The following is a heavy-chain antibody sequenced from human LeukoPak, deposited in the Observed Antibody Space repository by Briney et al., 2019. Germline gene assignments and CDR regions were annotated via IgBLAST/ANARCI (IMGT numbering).Heavy chain of an antibody. D-gene: IGHD1-26*01. CDR3: ARGPGQATYEAFDF. CDR1: GGSISDYF. Sequence: PSETLSLTCTVSGGSISDYFWSWIRQPAGKGLEWIGRIYGSGSANYNPSLKSGVTMSVDTSKNQFSLRVTSVTAADTAVYYCARGPGQATYEAFDFWGQGTLVTVSS. V-gene: IGHV4-4*07. CDR2: IYGSGSA. J-gene: IGHJ4*02.